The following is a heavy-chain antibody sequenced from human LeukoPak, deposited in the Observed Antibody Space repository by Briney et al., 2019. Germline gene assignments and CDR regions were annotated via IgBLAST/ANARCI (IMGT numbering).Heavy chain of an antibody. Sequence: SETLSLTCTVSGGSVSSGSYYWSWIRQPPGKGLEWIGYIYYSGSINYNPSLKSRVTISVDTSKNQFSLKLSSVTAADTAVYYCARDHPSRGYYRPYYGMDVWGKGTTVTVSS. CDR3: ARDHPSRGYYRPYYGMDV. CDR2: IYYSGSI. CDR1: GGSVSSGSYY. J-gene: IGHJ6*04. V-gene: IGHV4-61*01. D-gene: IGHD3-3*01.